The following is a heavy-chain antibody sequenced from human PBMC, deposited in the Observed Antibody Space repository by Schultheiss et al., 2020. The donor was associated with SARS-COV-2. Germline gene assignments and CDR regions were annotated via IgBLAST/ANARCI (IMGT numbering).Heavy chain of an antibody. V-gene: IGHV3-23*01. D-gene: IGHD1-26*01. CDR3: ARVQGGSYRGEIDY. Sequence: GGSLRLSCAASGFTFSSYAMSWVRQAPGKGLEWVSAISGSGGSTYYADSVKGRFTISRDNSKNTLYLQMNSLRAEDTAVYYCARVQGGSYRGEIDYWGQGTLVTVSS. CDR2: ISGSGGST. CDR1: GFTFSSYA. J-gene: IGHJ4*02.